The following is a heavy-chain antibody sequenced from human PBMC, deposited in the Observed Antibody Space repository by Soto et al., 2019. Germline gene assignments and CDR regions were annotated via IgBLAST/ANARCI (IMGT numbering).Heavy chain of an antibody. Sequence: GSLRLSCAASGFTFSSYAMSWVRQAPGKGLEWVSAISGSGGSTYYADSVKGRFTISRDNSKNTLYLQMNSLRAEDTAVYYCAKVSRDYYDSSGYYLVDYWGQGTLVTVSS. J-gene: IGHJ4*02. CDR1: GFTFSSYA. D-gene: IGHD3-22*01. CDR3: AKVSRDYYDSSGYYLVDY. V-gene: IGHV3-23*01. CDR2: ISGSGGST.